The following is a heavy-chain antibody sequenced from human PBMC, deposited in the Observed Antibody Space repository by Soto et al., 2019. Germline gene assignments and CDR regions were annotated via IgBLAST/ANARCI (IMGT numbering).Heavy chain of an antibody. CDR3: AKDQAAAGTISRYFQH. Sequence: GGSMGISCAASGVTFSSYSMNWVRKATGKGLEWVSYISGSGGTTYYADSVKGRFTISRDNSKNTLYLQVNSLRAEDTAVYYCAKDQAAAGTISRYFQHWGQGTLVTVSS. CDR2: ISGSGGTT. CDR1: GVTFSSYS. V-gene: IGHV3-23*01. J-gene: IGHJ1*01. D-gene: IGHD6-13*01.